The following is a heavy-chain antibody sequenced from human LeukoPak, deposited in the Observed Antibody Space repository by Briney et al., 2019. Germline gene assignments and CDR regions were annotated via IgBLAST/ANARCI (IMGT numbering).Heavy chain of an antibody. Sequence: RGESLKISCKGSGYSFASYLIGRVRQMPVKGLEWMAVIYPRDSDTRYSPSFQGQVTISADKSITTAYLQWSSLKASDTAMYYCARLGGATPVDYFDYWGQGTLVTVSP. V-gene: IGHV5-51*01. CDR3: ARLGGATPVDYFDY. CDR1: GYSFASYL. CDR2: IYPRDSDT. D-gene: IGHD1-26*01. J-gene: IGHJ4*02.